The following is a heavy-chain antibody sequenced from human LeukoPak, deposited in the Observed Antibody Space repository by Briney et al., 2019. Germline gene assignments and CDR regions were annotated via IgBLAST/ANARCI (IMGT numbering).Heavy chain of an antibody. J-gene: IGHJ4*02. V-gene: IGHV3-48*01. CDR1: EFTFSSYS. CDR3: ARDSGYYGLFDY. Sequence: GGSLRLSCAASEFTFSSYSMNWVRQAPGKGLEWVSYITNSGNSKSYADSVKGRFTISRDNTKNSLYLQMNGLRAEDTAVYYCARDSGYYGLFDYWGQGTLVTVSS. CDR2: ITNSGNSK. D-gene: IGHD3-22*01.